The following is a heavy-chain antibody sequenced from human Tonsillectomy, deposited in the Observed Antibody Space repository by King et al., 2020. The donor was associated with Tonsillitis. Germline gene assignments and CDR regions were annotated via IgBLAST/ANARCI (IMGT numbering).Heavy chain of an antibody. V-gene: IGHV3-7*01. CDR3: ARATAASSRTNCNAGAFDI. J-gene: IGHJ3*02. D-gene: IGHD2-2*01. CDR2: IKQDGGEK. CDR1: GFALSSYW. Sequence: VQLVESGGGLVQPGGSLRLSCAASGFALSSYWMTWVRQAPGKGLEWVADIKQDGGEKVYVDSVKGRFTISRDNAKNSLYLQMNSLSAEDTALYYCARATAASSRTNCNAGAFDIWGQGTMVTVAS.